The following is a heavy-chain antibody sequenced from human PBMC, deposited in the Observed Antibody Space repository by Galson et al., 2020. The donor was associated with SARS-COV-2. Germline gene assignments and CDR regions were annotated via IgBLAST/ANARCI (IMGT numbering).Heavy chain of an antibody. Sequence: GESLKISCAASGFSFSSYEMNWVRQTPGKGLEWISYISDSGSTTVHADSVKGRFTISRDNAKNSLYLQMNSLRAEDTGVYYCASGDRSGYYPKAAFDIWGQGTMVTVSS. CDR1: GFSFSSYE. D-gene: IGHD3-22*01. CDR2: ISDSGSTT. V-gene: IGHV3-48*03. J-gene: IGHJ3*02. CDR3: ASGDRSGYYPKAAFDI.